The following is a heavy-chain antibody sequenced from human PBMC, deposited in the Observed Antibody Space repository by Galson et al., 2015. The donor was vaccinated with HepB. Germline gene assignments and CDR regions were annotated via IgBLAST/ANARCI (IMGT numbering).Heavy chain of an antibody. CDR1: GYTLTELS. Sequence: SVKVSCKVSGYTLTELSMHWVRQAPGKGLEWMGGFDPEDGETIYAQKFQGRVTMTEDTSTDTAYMELSSLRSEDTAVYYCATDADIVVVPAAIGIKPFVYWGQGTLVTVSS. J-gene: IGHJ4*02. D-gene: IGHD2-2*01. CDR2: FDPEDGET. V-gene: IGHV1-24*01. CDR3: ATDADIVVVPAAIGIKPFVY.